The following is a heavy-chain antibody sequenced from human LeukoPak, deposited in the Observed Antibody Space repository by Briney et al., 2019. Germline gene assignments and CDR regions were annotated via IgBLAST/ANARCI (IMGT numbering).Heavy chain of an antibody. CDR3: ARPYCTNGVCIDAFDI. Sequence: ASVKVSCKASGYTFTSYGISWVRQAPGQGLEWMGWISAYNGNTNYAQKLQGRVTMTTDTSTSTAYMVLRSLRSDDTAVYYCARPYCTNGVCIDAFDIWGQGTMVTVSS. V-gene: IGHV1-18*01. J-gene: IGHJ3*02. CDR1: GYTFTSYG. CDR2: ISAYNGNT. D-gene: IGHD2-8*01.